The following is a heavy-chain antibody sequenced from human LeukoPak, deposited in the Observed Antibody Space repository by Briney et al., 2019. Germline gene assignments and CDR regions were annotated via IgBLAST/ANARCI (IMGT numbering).Heavy chain of an antibody. CDR3: ARGVGLDYYYYMDV. D-gene: IGHD2-2*03. Sequence: GGSLRLSCAASGFTFSSYSMNWVRQAPGKGLEWVSSISSSSSYIYYADPVKGRFTISRDNAKNSLYLQMNSLRAEDTAVYYCARGVGLDYYYYMDVWGKGTTVTVSS. V-gene: IGHV3-21*01. J-gene: IGHJ6*03. CDR1: GFTFSSYS. CDR2: ISSSSSYI.